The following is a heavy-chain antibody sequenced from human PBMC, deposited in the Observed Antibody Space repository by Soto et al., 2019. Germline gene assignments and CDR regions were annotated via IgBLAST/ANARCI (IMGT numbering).Heavy chain of an antibody. CDR3: ARSRTGTTYGGMDV. V-gene: IGHV3-33*01. D-gene: IGHD1-7*01. J-gene: IGHJ6*02. CDR1: GFTFSSYG. CDR2: IWYDGSNK. Sequence: PGGSLRLSCAASGFTFSSYGMHWVRQAPGKGLEWVAVIWYDGSNKYYVDSVKGRFTISRDNSKNTLYLQMNSLRAEDTAVYYCARSRTGTTYGGMDVWGQGTTVTVSS.